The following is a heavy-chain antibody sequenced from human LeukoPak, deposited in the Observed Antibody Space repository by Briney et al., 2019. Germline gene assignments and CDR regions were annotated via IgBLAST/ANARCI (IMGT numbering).Heavy chain of an antibody. Sequence: GGSLRLSCAASGFTFSDYYMSWIRQAPGKGLEWVSYISSSGSTIYYADSVKGRFTISRDNAKNSPYLQINSLRAEDTAVYYCARYYYDSSGYYMGGDYWGQGTLVTVSS. CDR3: ARYYYDSSGYYMGGDY. D-gene: IGHD3-22*01. J-gene: IGHJ4*02. V-gene: IGHV3-11*01. CDR2: ISSSGSTI. CDR1: GFTFSDYY.